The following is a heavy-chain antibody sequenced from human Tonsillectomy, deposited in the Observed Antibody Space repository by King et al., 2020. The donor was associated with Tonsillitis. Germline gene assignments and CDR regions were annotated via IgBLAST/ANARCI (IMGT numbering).Heavy chain of an antibody. CDR1: GGSISSSSYY. CDR3: ARHPYDSLWGNFRYYFDY. V-gene: IGHV4-39*01. CDR2: IYYSGST. D-gene: IGHD3-16*02. J-gene: IGHJ4*02. Sequence: QVQLQESGPGLVKPSETLSLTCTVSGGSISSSSYYWGWIRQPPGKGLEWIGNIYYSGSTYYSPSLKSRVTISVDTSKNQFSLKLSSVTAADTAVYYCARHPYDSLWGNFRYYFDYWGQGTLVTVSS.